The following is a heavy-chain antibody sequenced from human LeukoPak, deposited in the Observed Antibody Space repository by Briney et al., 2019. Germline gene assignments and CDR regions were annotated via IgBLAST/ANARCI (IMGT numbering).Heavy chain of an antibody. CDR3: ARSRRSGRGDDAFDI. Sequence: ASVKVSCKAPGYTFTGYYMHWVRQAPGQGLEWMGWINPNSGGTNYAQKFQGRVTMTRDTSISTAYMELSRLRSDDTAVYYCARSRRSGRGDDAFDIWGQGTMVTVSS. CDR1: GYTFTGYY. CDR2: INPNSGGT. D-gene: IGHD5-12*01. V-gene: IGHV1-2*02. J-gene: IGHJ3*02.